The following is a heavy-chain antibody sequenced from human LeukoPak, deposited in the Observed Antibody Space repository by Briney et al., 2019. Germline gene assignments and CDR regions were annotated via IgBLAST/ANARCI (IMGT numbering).Heavy chain of an antibody. CDR3: SGESGAFCPFGY. Sequence: SETLSLTCVVSGGSISSTNWWSWVRQPPGQGLEWIGEVSLTGETNYNPSLNGRVTPSLDGSRNQLSLTPTSVTAADTAIYYCSGESGAFCPFGYWGQGTLVIVSP. J-gene: IGHJ4*02. V-gene: IGHV4-4*02. CDR2: VSLTGET. CDR1: GGSISSTNW. D-gene: IGHD1-26*01.